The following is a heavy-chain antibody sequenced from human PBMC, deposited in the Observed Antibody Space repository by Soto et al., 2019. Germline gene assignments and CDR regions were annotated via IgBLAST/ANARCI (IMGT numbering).Heavy chain of an antibody. D-gene: IGHD3-10*01. Sequence: PGGSLRLSCAASGFTFSSYEMNWVRQAPGKGLEWVSYISSSGSTIYYADSVKGRFTISRDNAKNSLYLQMNSLRAEDTAVYYCARDFGNLRGWFGDLSFDYWGQGTLVTVSS. CDR3: ARDFGNLRGWFGDLSFDY. CDR1: GFTFSSYE. V-gene: IGHV3-48*03. J-gene: IGHJ4*02. CDR2: ISSSGSTI.